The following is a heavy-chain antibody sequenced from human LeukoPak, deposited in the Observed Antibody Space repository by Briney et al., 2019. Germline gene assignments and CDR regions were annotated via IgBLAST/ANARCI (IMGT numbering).Heavy chain of an antibody. D-gene: IGHD4-11*01. J-gene: IGHJ5*02. CDR2: IYTSGST. V-gene: IGHV4-61*02. Sequence: SETLSLTCTGSGGSISSGSYYWRWIRQPAGKGLEWIGRIYTSGSTNYNPSLKSRVTISVDTSKNQFSLKLSSVTAADTAVYYCASHIRLQGLRPWGQGTLVTVSS. CDR1: GGSISSGSYY. CDR3: ASHIRLQGLRP.